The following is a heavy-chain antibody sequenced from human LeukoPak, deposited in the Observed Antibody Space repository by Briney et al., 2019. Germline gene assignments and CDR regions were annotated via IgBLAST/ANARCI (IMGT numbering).Heavy chain of an antibody. CDR2: INHSGST. J-gene: IGHJ4*02. Sequence: SETLSLTCAVYGGSFSGYYWSWIRQPPGKGLEWIGEINHSGSTNYNPSLKSRVTISVDTSKNQLSLKLSSVTAADTAVYYCASGYARRYWGQGTLVTVSS. CDR1: GGSFSGYY. CDR3: ASGYARRY. D-gene: IGHD4-17*01. V-gene: IGHV4-34*01.